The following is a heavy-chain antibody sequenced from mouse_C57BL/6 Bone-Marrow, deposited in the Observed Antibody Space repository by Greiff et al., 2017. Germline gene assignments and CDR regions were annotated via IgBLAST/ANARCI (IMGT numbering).Heavy chain of an antibody. CDR1: GFTFSSYA. CDR2: ISDGGSYT. J-gene: IGHJ1*03. CDR3: ARRGNFDV. Sequence: EVKVEESGGGLVKPGGSLKLSCAASGFTFSSYAMSWVRQTPEKRLEWVATISDGGSYTYYPDNVKGRFTISRDNAKNNLYLQMSHLKSEDTAMYYCARRGNFDVWGTGTTVTVSS. V-gene: IGHV5-4*03.